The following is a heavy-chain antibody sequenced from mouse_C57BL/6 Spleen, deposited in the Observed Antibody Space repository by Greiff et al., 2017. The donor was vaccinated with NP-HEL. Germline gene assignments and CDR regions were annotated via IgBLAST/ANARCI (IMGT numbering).Heavy chain of an antibody. D-gene: IGHD2-12*01. CDR2: IYPGDGDT. CDR3: ARELYDGWYFDV. J-gene: IGHJ1*03. V-gene: IGHV1-82*01. Sequence: VQLQQSGPELVKPGASVKISCKASGYAFSSSWMHWVKQRPGKGLEWIGRIYPGDGDTNYNGKFKGKATLTADKSSSTAYMQLSSLTSEDAAVYFCARELYDGWYFDVWGTGTTVTVAS. CDR1: GYAFSSSW.